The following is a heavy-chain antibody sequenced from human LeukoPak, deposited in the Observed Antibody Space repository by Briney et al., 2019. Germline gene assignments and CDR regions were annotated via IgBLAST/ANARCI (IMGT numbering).Heavy chain of an antibody. CDR1: GFTFSCYE. CDR2: ISSSGTTI. CDR3: ARRYNNSLHFEY. D-gene: IGHD2/OR15-2a*01. Sequence: GGSLRLSCAASGFTFSCYEMKWLGQAPGMGLEGFSYISSSGTTISYADSVKGRFTISRDNPKNSLYLQMSSLRAEATVVYYGARRYNNSLHFEYWGQGTLVTVSS. J-gene: IGHJ4*02. V-gene: IGHV3-48*03.